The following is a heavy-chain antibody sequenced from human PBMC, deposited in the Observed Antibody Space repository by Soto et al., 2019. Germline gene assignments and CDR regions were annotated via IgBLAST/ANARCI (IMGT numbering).Heavy chain of an antibody. V-gene: IGHV4-38-2*02. CDR3: AREETGTLLSPPYTTTIVGMGV. CDR2: VYYTGST. J-gene: IGHJ6*02. Sequence: SETLSLTCAVSGCSISSAYYWGWIRQPPGKGLEWIGSVYYTGSTDYNPSLKSRVTISVDTSKNQFSLKLSSVTAADTAVYYCAREETGTLLSPPYTTTIVGMGVWGQGTTVTVSS. D-gene: IGHD1-1*01. CDR1: GCSISSAYY.